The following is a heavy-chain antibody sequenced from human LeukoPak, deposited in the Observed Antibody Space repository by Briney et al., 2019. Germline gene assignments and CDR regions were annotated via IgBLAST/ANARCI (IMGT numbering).Heavy chain of an antibody. V-gene: IGHV1-69*13. D-gene: IGHD2-2*01. Sequence: ASVKVSCKASGDTFSSYDISWVRQAPGQGLEWMGGIIPIFGTANYAQKFQGGVTITADESTSTAYMELSSLRSEDTAVYYCARDGEYQLLHPYYYYMDVWGKGTTVTVSS. J-gene: IGHJ6*03. CDR2: IIPIFGTA. CDR1: GDTFSSYD. CDR3: ARDGEYQLLHPYYYYMDV.